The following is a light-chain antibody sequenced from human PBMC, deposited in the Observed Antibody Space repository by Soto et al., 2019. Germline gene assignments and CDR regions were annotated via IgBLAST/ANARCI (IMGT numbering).Light chain of an antibody. CDR2: GAS. V-gene: IGKV3-20*01. CDR3: QQYGSSRT. Sequence: DTVLTQSPGTLSLSPGERATLSCRASQTISSSYVAWYQQKPGQAPRLLIYGASSRATGIPDRFSGSGSGTDFTLTIRRLEPEDFAVYYCQQYGSSRTFGQGTKVEIK. J-gene: IGKJ1*01. CDR1: QTISSSY.